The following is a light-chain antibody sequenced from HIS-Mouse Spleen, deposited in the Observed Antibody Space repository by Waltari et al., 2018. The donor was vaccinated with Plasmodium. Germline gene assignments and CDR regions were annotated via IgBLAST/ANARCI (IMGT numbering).Light chain of an antibody. J-gene: IGKJ1*01. V-gene: IGKV1-39*01. CDR1: QSVRSY. CDR2: AAS. CDR3: QQSYSTGT. Sequence: DIQMTQSPSPLSASVGDRVTITCRASQSVRSYFNWSQQKPGKAPKLLIYAASRLPSGAPSRFSGSGSATDFTLTISRLQPEYFATYYCQQSYSTGTFGQGTKVEIK.